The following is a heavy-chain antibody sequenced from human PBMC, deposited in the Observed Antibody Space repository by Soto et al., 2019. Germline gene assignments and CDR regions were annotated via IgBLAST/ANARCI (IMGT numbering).Heavy chain of an antibody. V-gene: IGHV1-18*04. CDR2: ISTYNGNT. CDR1: GYTFISYS. CDR3: AREGAHSTGWYDYFDQ. D-gene: IGHD6-13*01. J-gene: IGHJ4*02. Sequence: QVQLVQSGGEVKKPGASVNISCKATGYTFISYSITWVRQAPGQGLEWMGWISTYNGNTKYAQRLQGRVTLTRDTSTNAAFMEIRGLRSDATAIYYGAREGAHSTGWYDYFDQWGQGTLVAVSS.